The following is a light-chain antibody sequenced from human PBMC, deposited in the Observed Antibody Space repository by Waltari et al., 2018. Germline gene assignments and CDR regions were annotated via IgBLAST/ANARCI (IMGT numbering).Light chain of an antibody. CDR3: CSYAGSYTFV. V-gene: IGLV2-11*01. Sequence: QSALTQPRSVSGSPGQSVTISCSGTSSDVGSDNFVSWYQQHPGNAPKLLIYEFVKRPSGVPDRFSGSKSGNTASLAISGLQTEDESDYYCCSYAGSYTFVFGGGTQLTVL. J-gene: IGLJ7*01. CDR1: SSDVGSDNF. CDR2: EFV.